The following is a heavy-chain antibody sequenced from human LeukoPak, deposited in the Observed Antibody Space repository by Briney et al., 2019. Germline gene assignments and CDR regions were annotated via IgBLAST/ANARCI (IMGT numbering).Heavy chain of an antibody. V-gene: IGHV1-69*02. CDR2: IIPILGIA. CDR3: ARALYCSNTSCYYYYGMDV. Sequence: SVKVSCKASGGTFSSYTISWVRQAPGQGLEWMGRIIPILGIANYAQKFQGRVTITADKSTSTAYMELSSLRSEDTAVYYCARALYCSNTSCYYYYGMDVWGQGTTVTVSS. D-gene: IGHD2-2*01. CDR1: GGTFSSYT. J-gene: IGHJ6*02.